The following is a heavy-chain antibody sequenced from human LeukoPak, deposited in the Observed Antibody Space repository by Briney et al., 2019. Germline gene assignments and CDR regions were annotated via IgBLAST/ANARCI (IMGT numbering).Heavy chain of an antibody. CDR3: AAGVALDY. Sequence: GGSLRLSCAASGLNFSVYYMTWIRQAPGNGLEWLSHISKSGTTVYYADSVKGRFTISRDSAKNSLYLHMNSLRAEDTAVYYCAAGVALDYWGQGALVTVSS. CDR1: GLNFSVYY. V-gene: IGHV3-11*01. J-gene: IGHJ4*02. CDR2: ISKSGTTV. D-gene: IGHD3-3*01.